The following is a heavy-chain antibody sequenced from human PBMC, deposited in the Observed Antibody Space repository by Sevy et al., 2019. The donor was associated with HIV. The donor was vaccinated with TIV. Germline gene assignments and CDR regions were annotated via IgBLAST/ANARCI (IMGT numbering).Heavy chain of an antibody. CDR3: AGAGMGAKGFDY. J-gene: IGHJ4*02. CDR2: ISASGGST. Sequence: GGSLRLSCAASGFIFNSYVMSWVRQAPGKGLEWVSGISASGGSTFYADSVKGRFTISRDTFKNALYLEMNSLGVEDTTVYYCAGAGMGAKGFDYWGQGTLVTVSS. CDR1: GFIFNSYV. D-gene: IGHD1-26*01. V-gene: IGHV3-23*01.